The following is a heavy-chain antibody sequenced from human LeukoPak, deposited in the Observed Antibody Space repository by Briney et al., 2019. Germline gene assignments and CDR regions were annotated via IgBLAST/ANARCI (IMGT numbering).Heavy chain of an antibody. Sequence: SETLSLTCTVSGGSFSGYLWSWLRQSPGKGLEWIGEINYNGEITNYNPSLKSRLTMSVDTSKNQFSLKLTSVTAADTAVYYCTKSGLTGMRKYARADYYYYGMDVWGQGTAVTVSS. J-gene: IGHJ6*02. CDR3: TKSGLTGMRKYARADYYYYGMDV. CDR1: GGSFSGYL. CDR2: INYNGEIT. V-gene: IGHV4-34*01. D-gene: IGHD4/OR15-4a*01.